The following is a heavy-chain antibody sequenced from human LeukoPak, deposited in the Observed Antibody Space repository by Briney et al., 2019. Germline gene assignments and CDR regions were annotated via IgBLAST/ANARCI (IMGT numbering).Heavy chain of an antibody. Sequence: ASVKVSCKASGYTFTSYGISLVRQAPGQGLEWMGWISAYNGNTNYAQKLQGGVTMTTDTSTSTAYMELRSLRSDDTAVYYCARDLRSRIAATDWFDPWGQGTLVTVSS. CDR3: ARDLRSRIAATDWFDP. D-gene: IGHD2-15*01. CDR1: GYTFTSYG. J-gene: IGHJ5*02. V-gene: IGHV1-18*01. CDR2: ISAYNGNT.